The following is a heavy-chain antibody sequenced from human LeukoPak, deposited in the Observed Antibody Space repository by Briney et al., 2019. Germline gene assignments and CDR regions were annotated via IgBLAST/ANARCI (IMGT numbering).Heavy chain of an antibody. J-gene: IGHJ5*02. CDR1: GYTFTSYG. V-gene: IGHV1-18*01. D-gene: IGHD3-10*01. Sequence: ASVKVSCKASGYTFTSYGISWVRQAPGQGLEWMGWISAYNGNTNYAQKLQGRVTMTTDTSTSTAYMELRSLRSDDTDVYYCARGRVLLWFGELSKKRYNLGPWGQGTLVTVSS. CDR2: ISAYNGNT. CDR3: ARGRVLLWFGELSKKRYNLGP.